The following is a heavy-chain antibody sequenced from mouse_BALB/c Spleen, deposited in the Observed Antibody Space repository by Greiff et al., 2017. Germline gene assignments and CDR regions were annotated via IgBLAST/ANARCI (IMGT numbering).Heavy chain of an antibody. CDR2: INPRNGGT. Sequence: QVQLQQSGAELVKPGASVKLSCKASGYTFTSYYMSWVKPRPGQGLEWIGEINPRNGGTTFNEKFKSKATLTVDKSSSTAYMQLSSLTSEDSAVYYCTRGAYYYGSSWYFEVWGAGTTVTVSS. J-gene: IGHJ1*01. CDR1: GYTFTSYY. CDR3: TRGAYYYGSSWYFEV. V-gene: IGHV1S81*02. D-gene: IGHD1-1*01.